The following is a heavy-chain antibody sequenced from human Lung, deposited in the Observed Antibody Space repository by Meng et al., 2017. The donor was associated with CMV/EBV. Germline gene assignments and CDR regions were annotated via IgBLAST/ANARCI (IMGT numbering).Heavy chain of an antibody. J-gene: IGHJ6*02. CDR3: ARSKRNNYYGSGSYSKNYGMDV. CDR1: GGSFSGYY. CDR2: INHSGST. V-gene: IGHV4-34*01. Sequence: SXTLSLTCAVYGGSFSGYYWSWIRQPPGKGLEWIGEINHSGSTNYNPSLKSRVTISVDTSKNQFSPKLSSVTAADTAVYYCARSKRNNYYGSGSYSKNYGMDVWGQGXTVTVSS. D-gene: IGHD3-10*01.